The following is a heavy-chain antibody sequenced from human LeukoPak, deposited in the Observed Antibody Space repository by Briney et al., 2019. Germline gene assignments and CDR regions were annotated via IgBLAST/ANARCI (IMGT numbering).Heavy chain of an antibody. CDR3: ARAYTSNWYLAT. J-gene: IGHJ5*02. Sequence: GGSLRPSCAASGFTFSTYAMSGVRQAPGKGLEWVSGISGSGDSTYYADSVKGRFTISRDNSKNTLYLQMNSLRAEDTAVYYCARAYTSNWYLATWGQGTLVTVSS. CDR2: ISGSGDST. CDR1: GFTFSTYA. D-gene: IGHD6-13*01. V-gene: IGHV3-23*01.